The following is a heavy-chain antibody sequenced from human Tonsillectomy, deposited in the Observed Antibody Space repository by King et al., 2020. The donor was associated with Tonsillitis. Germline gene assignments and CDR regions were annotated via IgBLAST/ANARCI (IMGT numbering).Heavy chain of an antibody. CDR1: GFTVSSNY. J-gene: IGHJ6*02. CDR3: ARGGGDSSSWLYYYYYGMDV. D-gene: IGHD6-13*01. CDR2: IYSGGST. V-gene: IGHV3-53*01. Sequence: EVQLVESGGGLIRPGGSLRLSCAASGFTVSSNYMSWVRQAPGKGLEWVSVIYSGGSTYYADSVKGRFTISRDNSKNTLYLQMNSLRAEDTAVYYCARGGGDSSSWLYYYYYGMDVWGQGTTVTVSS.